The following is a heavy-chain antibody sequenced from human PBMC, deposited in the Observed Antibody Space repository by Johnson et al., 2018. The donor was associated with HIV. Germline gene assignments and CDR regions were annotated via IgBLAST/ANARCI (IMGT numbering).Heavy chain of an antibody. Sequence: QMLLVESGGGVVQPGRCLRLSCAASGFTFSSYGMHWVRQAPGKGLEWVAVISYDGSNKYYADSVKGRLTISRDNSKNSLYLQMNSLRAEDTAVYYCARDNGDTIFGVVIREGAFDIWGQGTMVTVSS. J-gene: IGHJ3*02. CDR1: GFTFSSYG. CDR2: ISYDGSNK. CDR3: ARDNGDTIFGVVIREGAFDI. D-gene: IGHD3-3*01. V-gene: IGHV3-30*03.